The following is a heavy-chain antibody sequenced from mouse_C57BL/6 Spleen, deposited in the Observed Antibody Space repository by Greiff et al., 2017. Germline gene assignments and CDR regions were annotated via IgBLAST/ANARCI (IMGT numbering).Heavy chain of an antibody. D-gene: IGHD4-1*01. CDR1: GFTFSSYA. V-gene: IGHV5-9-1*02. J-gene: IGHJ4*01. CDR2: ISSGGDYI. Sequence: EVKLQESGEGLVKPGGSLKLSCAASGFTFSSYAMSWVRQTPEKRLEWVAYISSGGDYIYYADTVKGRFTISRDNDRNTLYLQMSSLKSEDTAMYYCTGDPGKAMDYWGQGTSVTVSS. CDR3: TGDPGKAMDY.